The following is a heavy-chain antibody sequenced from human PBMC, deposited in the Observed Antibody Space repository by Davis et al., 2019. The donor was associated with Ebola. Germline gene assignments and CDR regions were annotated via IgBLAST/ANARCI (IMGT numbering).Heavy chain of an antibody. CDR1: GYPFTSSG. Sequence: AASVKVSCKASGYPFTSSGVTWVRQAPGQGLQWMGWISPHNGNTNYAQKFQGRVTMTTDTSTSTAYMELRSLRSDDTAIYFCARVHCSSTSCYVAAFDIWGQGTMVTVSS. D-gene: IGHD2-2*01. CDR3: ARVHCSSTSCYVAAFDI. J-gene: IGHJ3*02. V-gene: IGHV1-18*04. CDR2: ISPHNGNT.